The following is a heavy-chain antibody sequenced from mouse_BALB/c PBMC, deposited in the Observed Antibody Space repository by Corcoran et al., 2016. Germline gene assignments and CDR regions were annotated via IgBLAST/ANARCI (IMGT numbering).Heavy chain of an antibody. Sequence: EIQLQQTGPELVKPGASVKISCKASGYSFTDYIMLWVKQSHGKSLEWIGNINPYYGSTSYNLKFKGKATLTVDKPSSKAYMQLNSLTSEDSAVYYCARYHYMYYSYAMDYWGQGTSVTVSS. CDR2: INPYYGST. CDR1: GYSFTDYI. CDR3: ARYHYMYYSYAMDY. J-gene: IGHJ4*01. V-gene: IGHV1-39*01. D-gene: IGHD2-14*01.